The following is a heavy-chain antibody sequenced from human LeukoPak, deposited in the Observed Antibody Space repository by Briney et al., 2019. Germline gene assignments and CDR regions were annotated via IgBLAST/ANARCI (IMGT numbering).Heavy chain of an antibody. CDR3: ARKEAARRVDYYYYYMDV. D-gene: IGHD6-6*01. J-gene: IGHJ6*03. CDR2: IKQDGSEK. V-gene: IGHV3-7*03. CDR1: GFTFSSYW. Sequence: PGGSLRLSCAASGFTFSSYWMSWVRQAPGKGLEGVANIKQDGSEKYYVDSVKGRFTISRDNAKNSLYLQMNSLRAEDTAVYYCARKEAARRVDYYYYYMDVWGKGTTVTVSS.